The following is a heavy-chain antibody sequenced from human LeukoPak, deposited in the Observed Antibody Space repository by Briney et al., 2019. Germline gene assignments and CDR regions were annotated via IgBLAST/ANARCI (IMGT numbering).Heavy chain of an antibody. CDR1: GGSISSGDYY. D-gene: IGHD3-3*01. J-gene: IGHJ5*02. V-gene: IGHV4-30-4*01. Sequence: SQTLSLTCTVSGGSISSGDYYWSWIRQPPGKGLEWIGYIYYSGSTYYNPSLKSRVTISVDTSKNQFSLKLSSVTAADTAVYYCARAYDLWSGSPGGWFGPWGQGALVTVSS. CDR3: ARAYDLWSGSPGGWFGP. CDR2: IYYSGST.